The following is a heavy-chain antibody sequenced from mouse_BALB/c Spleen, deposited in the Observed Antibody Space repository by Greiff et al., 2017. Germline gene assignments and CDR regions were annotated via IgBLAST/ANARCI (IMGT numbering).Heavy chain of an antibody. V-gene: IGHV5-6-4*01. D-gene: IGHD2-4*01. J-gene: IGHJ2*01. Sequence: EVKLMESGGGLVKPGGSLKLSCAASGFTFSSYTMSWVRQTPEKRLEWVATISSGGSYTYYPDSVKGRFTISRDNAKNTLYLQMSSLKSEDTAMYYCTRVPYDYDSPYYFDYWGQGTTLTVSS. CDR1: GFTFSSYT. CDR3: TRVPYDYDSPYYFDY. CDR2: ISSGGSYT.